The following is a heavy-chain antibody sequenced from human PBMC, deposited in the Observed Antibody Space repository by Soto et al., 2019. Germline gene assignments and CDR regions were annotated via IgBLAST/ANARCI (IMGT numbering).Heavy chain of an antibody. D-gene: IGHD2-21*02. CDR2: VNPSGGHT. CDR1: GDTFTDYY. J-gene: IGHJ4*02. V-gene: IGHV1-46*01. CDR3: ARGGHVVVVTAALYY. Sequence: QVQLVQSGAEVKKPGASVKVSCKASGDTFTDYYIHWVRQAPGQGLEWMGTVNPSGGHTTYAQHFLGRMTMTRHTSTSTLYMELTSLTSVDTAVYYCARGGHVVVVTAALYYWGQGTLVTVSS.